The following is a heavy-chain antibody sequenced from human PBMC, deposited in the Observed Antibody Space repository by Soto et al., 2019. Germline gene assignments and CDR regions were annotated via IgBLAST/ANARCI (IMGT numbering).Heavy chain of an antibody. CDR1: GDSLRSSYHY. D-gene: IGHD2-8*01. CDR3: VRVEMYAGEFNPNFDR. J-gene: IGHJ4*02. V-gene: IGHV4-39*01. Sequence: SETLSLTCTVSGDSLRSSYHYWGWIRQSPGKGLEWIGSIYYTGNTYYNPSLKSRVSISVDMATNEISLRLRAESVADTAVYYCVRVEMYAGEFNPNFDRWGQGALFTVSS. CDR2: IYYTGNT.